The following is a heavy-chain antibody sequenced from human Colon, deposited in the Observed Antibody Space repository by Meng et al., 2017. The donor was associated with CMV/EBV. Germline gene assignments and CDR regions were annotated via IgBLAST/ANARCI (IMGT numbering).Heavy chain of an antibody. Sequence: LQDSGPGLVTPSETLSLTCTVSGGSISTYYWSRIRQPAGEGLEWLGRISTNRNTDYNPSLNSRATIWLDTSNNQFSLKLTSVTAADTAVYYCVRGGYSGTQTGGVQEYWGQGTLVTVSS. CDR3: VRGGYSGTQTGGVQEY. CDR2: ISTNRNT. D-gene: IGHD5-12*01. J-gene: IGHJ4*02. V-gene: IGHV4-4*07. CDR1: GGSISTYY.